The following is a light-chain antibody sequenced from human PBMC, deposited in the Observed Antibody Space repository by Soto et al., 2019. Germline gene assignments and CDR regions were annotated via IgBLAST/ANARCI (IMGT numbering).Light chain of an antibody. Sequence: DIQMTQSPSSLSASVGDRVTITCRASQRISTYLNWYQQKPGKAPKLLIYGASTLQGGVPSRFSGSGSGTDFTLTISSLQPEDFATYYCQQSYNTPLTFGQGTKVDIK. CDR2: GAS. V-gene: IGKV1-39*01. J-gene: IGKJ1*01. CDR3: QQSYNTPLT. CDR1: QRISTY.